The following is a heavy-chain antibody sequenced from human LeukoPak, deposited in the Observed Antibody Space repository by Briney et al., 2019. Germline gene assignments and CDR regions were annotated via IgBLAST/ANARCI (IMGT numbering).Heavy chain of an antibody. CDR2: IGSSGGTT. CDR3: ARDRGIAVFP. D-gene: IGHD6-19*01. CDR1: GFTFSSYP. V-gene: IGHV3-64*04. Sequence: PGGSLRLSCSASGFTFSSYPMHWVRQAPGKGLEYVSAIGSSGGTTYYADSVKGRFTISRDNAKNTLYLQMNSLRAEDTAVYYCARDRGIAVFPWGQGTLVTVSS. J-gene: IGHJ5*02.